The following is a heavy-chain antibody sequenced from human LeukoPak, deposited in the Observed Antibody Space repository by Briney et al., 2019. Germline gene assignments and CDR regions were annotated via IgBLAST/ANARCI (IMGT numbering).Heavy chain of an antibody. V-gene: IGHV3-23*01. J-gene: IGHJ4*02. CDR1: GFTFSGYA. Sequence: GGSLRLSCAASGFTFSGYAMSWVRQAPGKGLEWVSAISGSGGSTYYADSVKGRFTISRDNSKNTLYLQMNSLRAEDTAVYYCAKYLGSSGYYSAERYWGQGTLVTVSS. CDR3: AKYLGSSGYYSAERY. CDR2: ISGSGGST. D-gene: IGHD3-22*01.